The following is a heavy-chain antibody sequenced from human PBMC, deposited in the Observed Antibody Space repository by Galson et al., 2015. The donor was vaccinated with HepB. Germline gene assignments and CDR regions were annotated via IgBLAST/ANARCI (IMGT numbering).Heavy chain of an antibody. V-gene: IGHV1-2*02. Sequence: SVKVSCKASGYTFTGYYMPWLRQAPGQGLEWMGWINPNSGGTNYAQKFQGRVTMTRDTSISTAYMELSRLRSDDTAVYYCASSPITVDLLNWYFDLWGRGTLVTVSS. CDR2: INPNSGGT. CDR3: ASSPITVDLLNWYFDL. D-gene: IGHD1-26*01. J-gene: IGHJ2*01. CDR1: GYTFTGYY.